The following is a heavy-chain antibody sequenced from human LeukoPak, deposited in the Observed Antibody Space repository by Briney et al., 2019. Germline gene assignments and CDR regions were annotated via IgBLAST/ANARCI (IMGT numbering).Heavy chain of an antibody. V-gene: IGHV4-34*01. CDR2: INHSGST. J-gene: IGHJ5*02. CDR1: GGSFSGYY. Sequence: PSETLSLTCAVYGGSFSGYYWSWIRQPPGKGLEWIGEINHSGSTNYNPSLKSQVTISVDTSKNQFSLKLSSVTAADTAVYYCARRHPTLRYFDWLMSNWFDPWGQGTLVTVSS. D-gene: IGHD3-9*01. CDR3: ARRHPTLRYFDWLMSNWFDP.